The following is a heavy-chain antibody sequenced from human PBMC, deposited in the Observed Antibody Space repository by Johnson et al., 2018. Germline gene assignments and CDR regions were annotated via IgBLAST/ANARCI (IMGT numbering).Heavy chain of an antibody. Sequence: QVQLVESGGGVVQPGRSLRLSCAASGFTFSSYAMHWVRQAPGKGLEWVAVISYDGSNKYYADSVKGRFTISRDDSKNTLYLQMNSLKTEDTAGYYCTTRYNWNDRYYYYGMDVWGQGTTVTVSS. CDR2: ISYDGSNK. CDR1: GFTFSSYA. D-gene: IGHD1-20*01. J-gene: IGHJ6*02. V-gene: IGHV3-30-3*01. CDR3: TTRYNWNDRYYYYGMDV.